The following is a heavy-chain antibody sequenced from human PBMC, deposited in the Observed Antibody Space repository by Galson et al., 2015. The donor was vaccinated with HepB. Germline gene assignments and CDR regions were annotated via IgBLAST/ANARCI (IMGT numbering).Heavy chain of an antibody. Sequence: SLRLSCAASGFTFSSYGMRWVRQAPGKGLEWVAVISYDGSNKYYADSVKGRFTISRDNSKNTLYLQMNSLRAEDTAVYYCAKDPSRGATGPGERDDYWGQGTLVTVSS. CDR1: GFTFSSYG. J-gene: IGHJ4*02. V-gene: IGHV3-30*18. CDR3: AKDPSRGATGPGERDDY. D-gene: IGHD1-26*01. CDR2: ISYDGSNK.